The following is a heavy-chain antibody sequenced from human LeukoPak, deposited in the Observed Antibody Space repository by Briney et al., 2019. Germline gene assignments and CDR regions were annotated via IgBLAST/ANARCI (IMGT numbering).Heavy chain of an antibody. V-gene: IGHV3-74*01. CDR1: GFTFSSYW. Sequence: PGGSLRLSCAASGFTFSSYWMHWVRHAPGKGLVWVSRINSDGSSTSYADSVKGRFTISRDNAKNTLYLQMNSLRAEDTAVYYCARDGGGDWFDPWGQGTLVTVSS. CDR2: INSDGSST. J-gene: IGHJ5*02. CDR3: ARDGGGDWFDP. D-gene: IGHD3-10*01.